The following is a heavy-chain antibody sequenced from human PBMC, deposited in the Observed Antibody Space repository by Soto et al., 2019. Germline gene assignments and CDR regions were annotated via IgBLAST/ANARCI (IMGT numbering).Heavy chain of an antibody. CDR1: GFTFSSYA. V-gene: IGHV3-23*01. J-gene: IGHJ2*01. Sequence: LRLSCAASGFTFSSYAMTWVRQAPGKGLEWVSSISFSDGGTYYADSVKGRLTISRDNSKNTLFLQMNSLRVEDTAVYYCVKDDRILGRRYFDLWGRGTLVTVSS. CDR2: ISFSDGGT. CDR3: VKDDRILGRRYFDL. D-gene: IGHD2-15*01.